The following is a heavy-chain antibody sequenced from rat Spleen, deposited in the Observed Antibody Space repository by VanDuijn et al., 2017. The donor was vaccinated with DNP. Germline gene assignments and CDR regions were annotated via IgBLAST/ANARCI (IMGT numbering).Heavy chain of an antibody. Sequence: QVQLKESGPGLVQPSQTLSLTCTVSGFSLTSNGVGWVRQPLGKGLVWMGTIWAGGNTNYNSAVQSRLSISRDTSKSQVFLKMNSLQPEDTGTYYCARHEPLYNPDHYYTYFDYWGQGVMVTVSS. CDR3: ARHEPLYNPDHYYTYFDY. CDR2: IWAGGNT. D-gene: IGHD1-6*01. J-gene: IGHJ2*01. V-gene: IGHV2-72*01. CDR1: GFSLTSNG.